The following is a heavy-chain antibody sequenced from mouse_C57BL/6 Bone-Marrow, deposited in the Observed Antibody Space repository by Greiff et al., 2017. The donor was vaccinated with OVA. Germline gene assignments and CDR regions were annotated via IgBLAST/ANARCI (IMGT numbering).Heavy chain of an antibody. CDR3: ASPGGYFDV. V-gene: IGHV1-69*01. CDR1: GYTFTSYW. Sequence: VQLQQPGAELVMPGASVKLSCKASGYTFTSYWMHWVKQRPGQGLEWIGEIDPSDSYTNYHQKFKGKSTLTVDKSSSTAYMQLSSLTSEDSAVDYCASPGGYFDVWGTGTTVTVSS. J-gene: IGHJ1*03. CDR2: IDPSDSYT.